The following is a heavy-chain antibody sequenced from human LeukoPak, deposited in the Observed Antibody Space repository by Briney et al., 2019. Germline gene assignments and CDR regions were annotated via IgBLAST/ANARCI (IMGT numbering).Heavy chain of an antibody. CDR1: GYSISSGYY. D-gene: IGHD6-13*01. J-gene: IGHJ5*02. CDR2: IYHSRST. CDR3: ASQQQLVLLDWFDP. Sequence: SSETLSLTCTVSGYSISSGYYWGWIRQPPGKGLEWIGSIYHSRSTDYNPSLKSRVTISVDTSKNQFSLKLRSVTAADTAVYYCASQQQLVLLDWFDPWGQGTLVTVSS. V-gene: IGHV4-38-2*02.